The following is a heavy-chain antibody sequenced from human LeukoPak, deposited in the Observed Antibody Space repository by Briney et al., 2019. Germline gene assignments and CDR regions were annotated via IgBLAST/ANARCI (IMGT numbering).Heavy chain of an antibody. Sequence: GGSLRLSCAASGFTFSRYGMHWVRQAPGKGLEWVSAISGSGGSTYYADSVKGRFTISRDNSKNTLYLQMDSLRAEDTAVYYCAKRVSGVDYWGQGTLVTVSS. J-gene: IGHJ4*02. CDR1: GFTFSRYG. CDR2: ISGSGGST. CDR3: AKRVSGVDY. V-gene: IGHV3-23*01. D-gene: IGHD4-17*01.